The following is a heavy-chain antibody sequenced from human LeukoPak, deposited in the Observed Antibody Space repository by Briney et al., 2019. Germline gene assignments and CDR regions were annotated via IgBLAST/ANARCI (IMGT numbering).Heavy chain of an antibody. CDR2: IYYSGST. D-gene: IGHD4-11*01. Sequence: SQTLSLTCTVSGGSISSGGYYWSWIRQHPGKDLEWIGYIYYSGSTNYNPSLKSRVTISVDTSKNQFSLKLSSVTAADTAVYYCARRTTVTTLQNWFDPWGQGTLVTVSS. J-gene: IGHJ5*02. V-gene: IGHV4-31*03. CDR1: GGSISSGGYY. CDR3: ARRTTVTTLQNWFDP.